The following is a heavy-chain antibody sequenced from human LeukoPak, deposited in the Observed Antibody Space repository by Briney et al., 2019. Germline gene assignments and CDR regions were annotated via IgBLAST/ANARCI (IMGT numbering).Heavy chain of an antibody. V-gene: IGHV3-23*01. Sequence: GGSLGLSCAPSGFSLTSYAMRWARQAPGRGLDWVSTISSSGGDTFYADSVKGRFTISRDNSKNTLYLQMNSLRAEDTAVYYCAKAPPYTKYFESWGQGTLVTVSS. CDR1: GFSLTSYA. J-gene: IGHJ4*02. CDR2: ISSSGGDT. D-gene: IGHD2-8*01. CDR3: AKAPPYTKYFES.